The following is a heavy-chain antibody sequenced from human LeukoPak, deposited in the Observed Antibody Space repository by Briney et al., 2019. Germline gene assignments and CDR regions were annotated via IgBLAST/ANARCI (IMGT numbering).Heavy chain of an antibody. V-gene: IGHV4-38-2*02. CDR2: IYHSGST. D-gene: IGHD7-27*01. CDR1: GYSISSGYY. J-gene: IGHJ6*03. CDR3: AGRRGSRVPELGYYYMDV. Sequence: SETLSLTCTVSGYSISSGYYWGWIRPPPGKGLEWIGSIYHSGSTYYNPSLKSRVTISVDTSKNQFSLKLSSVTSADTAVYYCAGRRGSRVPELGYYYMDVWGKGTTVTVSS.